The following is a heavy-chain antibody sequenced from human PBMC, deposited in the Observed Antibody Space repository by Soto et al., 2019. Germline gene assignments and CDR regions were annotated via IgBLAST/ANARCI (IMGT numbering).Heavy chain of an antibody. CDR2: INQDGSEK. Sequence: GGSLRLACAASGFTFSTYGVDWVRQTPGKGLEWVANINQDGSEKNYVDSVKGRFTIYRDNAKNSLYLQMSSLTAEDSALYYCSRSLDSWGQGTLVTVSS. V-gene: IGHV3-7*01. CDR3: SRSLDS. J-gene: IGHJ4*02. CDR1: GFTFSTYG.